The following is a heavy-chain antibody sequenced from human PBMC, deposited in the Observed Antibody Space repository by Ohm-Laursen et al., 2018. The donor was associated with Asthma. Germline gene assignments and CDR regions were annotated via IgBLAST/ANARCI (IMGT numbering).Heavy chain of an antibody. D-gene: IGHD6-19*01. CDR1: GFIFNNDY. J-gene: IGHJ4*02. Sequence: SLRLSCSAPGFIFNNDYMSWVRQAPGKGLEWVSVIYSGGSTYYADSVKGRFTISRDNSKNTLYLQMNSLRAEDTAVYYCARFSSGWHFDYWGQGTLVTVSS. CDR2: IYSGGST. V-gene: IGHV3-53*01. CDR3: ARFSSGWHFDY.